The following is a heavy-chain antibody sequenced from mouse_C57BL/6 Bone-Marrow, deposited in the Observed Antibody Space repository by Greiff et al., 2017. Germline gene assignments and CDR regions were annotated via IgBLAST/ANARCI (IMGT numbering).Heavy chain of an antibody. CDR2: ITPGCGGT. J-gene: IGHJ2*01. D-gene: IGHD1-1*01. Sequence: QVQLKQPGAELVRPGTSVKVSCKASGYAFTNYLIEWVKQRPGQGLEWIGVITPGCGGTNYNEKFKGKATLTADTSSSTAYMQLSSRTSEDSAVYFCARAKYYGTYWGQGTTLTVSS. CDR1: GYAFTNYL. CDR3: ARAKYYGTY. V-gene: IGHV1-54*01.